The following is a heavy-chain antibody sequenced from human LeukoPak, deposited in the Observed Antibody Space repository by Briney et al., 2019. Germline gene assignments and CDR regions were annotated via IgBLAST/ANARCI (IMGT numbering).Heavy chain of an antibody. Sequence: SETLSLTCAVYGGSFSGYYWSWIRQPPGKGLEWIGEINHSGSTNYNPSLKSRVTISVDTSKNQFSLKLSSVTAADTAVYYCARASDGLYYYYYGMDVWGQGTTVTVSS. D-gene: IGHD2-2*01. CDR2: INHSGST. V-gene: IGHV4-34*01. CDR3: ARASDGLYYYYYGMDV. CDR1: GGSFSGYY. J-gene: IGHJ6*02.